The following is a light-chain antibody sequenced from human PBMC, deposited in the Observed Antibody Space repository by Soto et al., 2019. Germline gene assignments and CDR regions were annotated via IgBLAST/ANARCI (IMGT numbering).Light chain of an antibody. CDR2: AAS. CDR3: QQSYSTAWT. CDR1: HNTRGY. J-gene: IGKJ1*01. Sequence: DIQMTQSPSSLSASVRDRVTITCRASHNTRGYLNWYQQKPGKAPKLLIYAASNLQSGIPSRFSGSGSETDFTLTISSLQPEDFATYYCQQSYSTAWTFGQGTKVDIK. V-gene: IGKV1-39*01.